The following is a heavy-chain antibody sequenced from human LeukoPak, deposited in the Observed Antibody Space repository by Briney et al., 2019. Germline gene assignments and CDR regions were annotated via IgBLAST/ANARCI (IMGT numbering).Heavy chain of an antibody. CDR2: ISGSGGST. D-gene: IGHD2-2*01. CDR1: GFTFSSYT. V-gene: IGHV3-23*01. CDR3: AKDAGVCSSTSCSAEDYFDY. J-gene: IGHJ4*02. Sequence: PGGSLRLSCAASGFTFSSYTMHWVRQAPGKGLEWVSAISGSGGSTYYADSVKGRFTISRDNSKNTLYLQMNSLRAEDTAVYYCAKDAGVCSSTSCSAEDYFDYWGQGTLVTVSS.